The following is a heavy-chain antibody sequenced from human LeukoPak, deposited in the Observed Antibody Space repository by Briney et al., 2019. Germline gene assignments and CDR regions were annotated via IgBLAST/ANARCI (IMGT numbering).Heavy chain of an antibody. D-gene: IGHD3-22*01. CDR1: GYSFTNYW. Sequence: GESLKISCEASGYSFTNYWIAWVRQTPGKGLEWMGFTYPGESNTRYSPSFRGQVPISVAKSMNTVYLQWSSLKASDTAMYYCARHVTTSDYESSWFDSWGQGTLVKVSS. V-gene: IGHV5-51*01. J-gene: IGHJ5*01. CDR2: TYPGESNT. CDR3: ARHVTTSDYESSWFDS.